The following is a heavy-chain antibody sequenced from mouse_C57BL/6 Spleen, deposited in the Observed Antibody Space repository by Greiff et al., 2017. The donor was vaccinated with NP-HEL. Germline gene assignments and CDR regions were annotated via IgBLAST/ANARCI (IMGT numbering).Heavy chain of an antibody. CDR1: GYTFTSYW. Sequence: QVQLQQPGAELVMPGASVKLSCKASGYTFTSYWMHWVKQRPGQGLEWIGEIDPSDSYTNYNQKFKGKSTLTVDKSSSTAYMQLSSLTSEDSAVYYCARGDSSGLRGFAYWGQGTLVTVSA. CDR3: ARGDSSGLRGFAY. J-gene: IGHJ3*01. D-gene: IGHD3-2*02. CDR2: IDPSDSYT. V-gene: IGHV1-69*01.